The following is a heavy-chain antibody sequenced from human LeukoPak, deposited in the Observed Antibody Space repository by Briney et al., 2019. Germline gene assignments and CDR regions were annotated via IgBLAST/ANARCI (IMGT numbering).Heavy chain of an antibody. Sequence: ASVKVSCKASGYTFTSYGISWVRQAPGQGLEWMGWIRAYNGNTNYAQKLQGRVTMTTDTSTSTAYMELRSLRSDDTAVYYCARVSPTARLRFTFFYWGQGTLVTVSS. V-gene: IGHV1-18*01. CDR2: IRAYNGNT. CDR3: ARVSPTARLRFTFFY. J-gene: IGHJ4*02. D-gene: IGHD2/OR15-2a*01. CDR1: GYTFTSYG.